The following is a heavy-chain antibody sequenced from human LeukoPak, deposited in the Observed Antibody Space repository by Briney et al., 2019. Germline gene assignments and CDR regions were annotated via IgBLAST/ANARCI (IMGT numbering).Heavy chain of an antibody. CDR1: GGSISSYY. CDR2: IYYSGST. D-gene: IGHD3-10*01. Sequence: SETLSLTCTVSGGSISSYYWSWIRQPPGKGLEWIGYIYYSGSTNYNPSLKSRVTISVDTSKNQFSLRLSSVTAADTAVYYCASWAPSYYTFYDAFDIWGQGTMVTVSS. J-gene: IGHJ3*02. CDR3: ASWAPSYYTFYDAFDI. V-gene: IGHV4-59*01.